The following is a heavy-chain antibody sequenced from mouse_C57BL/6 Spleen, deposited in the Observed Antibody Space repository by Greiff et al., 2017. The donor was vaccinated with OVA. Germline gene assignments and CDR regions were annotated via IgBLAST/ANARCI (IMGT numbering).Heavy chain of an antibody. CDR1: GYSITSGYY. D-gene: IGHD3-3*01. J-gene: IGHJ1*03. V-gene: IGHV3-6*01. CDR2: ISYDGSN. Sequence: EVKLQESGPGLVKPSQSLSLTCSVTGYSITSGYYWNWIRQFPGNKLEWMGYISYDGSNNYNPSLKNRISITRDTSKNQFFLKLNSVTTEDTATYYCAREGDVRYFDVWGTGTTVTVSS. CDR3: AREGDVRYFDV.